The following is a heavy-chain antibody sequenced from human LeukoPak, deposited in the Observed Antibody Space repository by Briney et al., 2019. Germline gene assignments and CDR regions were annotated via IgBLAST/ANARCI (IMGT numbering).Heavy chain of an antibody. CDR2: IYYSGST. D-gene: IGHD6-19*01. CDR1: GYSISSGYY. V-gene: IGHV4-59*08. CDR3: ARQISSGWPFDY. Sequence: SETLSLTCTVSGYSISSGYYWSWIRQPPGKGLEWIGYIYYSGSTNYNPSLKSRVTISVDTSKNQFSLKLSSVTAADTAVYYCARQISSGWPFDYWGQGTLVTVSS. J-gene: IGHJ4*02.